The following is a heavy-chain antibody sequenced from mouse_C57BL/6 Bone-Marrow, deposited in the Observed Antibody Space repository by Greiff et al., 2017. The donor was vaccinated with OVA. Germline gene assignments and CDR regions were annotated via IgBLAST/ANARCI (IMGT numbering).Heavy chain of an antibody. J-gene: IGHJ1*03. CDR1: GYTFTSYW. V-gene: IGHV1-55*01. CDR3: ASYYGSSPHWYFDV. Sequence: QVQLQQPGAELVKPGASVKMSCKASGYTFTSYWITWVKQRPGQGLEWIGDIYPGSGSTNYNEKFKSKATLTVDTSSITAYMQLSSLTSEDSAVYYCASYYGSSPHWYFDVWGTGTTVTVSS. CDR2: IYPGSGST. D-gene: IGHD1-1*01.